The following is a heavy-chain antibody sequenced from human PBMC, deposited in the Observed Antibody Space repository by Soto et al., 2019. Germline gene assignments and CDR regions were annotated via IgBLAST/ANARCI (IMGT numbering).Heavy chain of an antibody. Sequence: SETLSLTCTVSGGSISSGGYYWSWIRQHPGKGLEWIGYIYYSGSTYYNPSLKSRVTISVDTSKNQFSLKLSSVTAADTAVYYCARVDTYLDTAMVTFDYWGQGTLVTVSS. CDR3: ARVDTYLDTAMVTFDY. CDR2: IYYSGST. D-gene: IGHD5-18*01. CDR1: GGSISSGGYY. J-gene: IGHJ4*02. V-gene: IGHV4-31*03.